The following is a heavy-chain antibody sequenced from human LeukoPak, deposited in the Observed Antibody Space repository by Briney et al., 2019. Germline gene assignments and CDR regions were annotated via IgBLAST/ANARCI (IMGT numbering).Heavy chain of an antibody. Sequence: GGSLRLSCAASGFTFDDYAMHWVRQAPGKGLEWVSLISGDGGSTYYADSVKGRFTISRDNAKNSLYLQMNSLRAEDTAVYYCARDSPTTVTTSDYWGQGTLVTVSS. V-gene: IGHV3-43*02. J-gene: IGHJ4*02. D-gene: IGHD4-17*01. CDR2: ISGDGGST. CDR1: GFTFDDYA. CDR3: ARDSPTTVTTSDY.